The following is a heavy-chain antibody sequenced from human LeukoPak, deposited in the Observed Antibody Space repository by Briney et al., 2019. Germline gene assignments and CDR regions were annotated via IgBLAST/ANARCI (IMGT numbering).Heavy chain of an antibody. D-gene: IGHD4-11*01. J-gene: IGHJ3*02. Sequence: GSLRLSCAASGFTFSSYSMNWVRQAPGKGLEWVSYISSSSSTIYYADSVKGRFTISRDNAKNSLYLQMNSLRAEDTAVYYCASNYGTRDAFDIWGQGTMVTVSS. CDR2: ISSSSSTI. CDR3: ASNYGTRDAFDI. V-gene: IGHV3-48*01. CDR1: GFTFSSYS.